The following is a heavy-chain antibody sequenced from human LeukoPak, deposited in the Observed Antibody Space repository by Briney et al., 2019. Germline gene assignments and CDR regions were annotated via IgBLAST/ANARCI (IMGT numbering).Heavy chain of an antibody. CDR1: GFTFSRLA. J-gene: IGHJ4*02. CDR3: AKDGREWPRSLDY. Sequence: PGGSLRLSCAASGFTFSRLAMTWVRQAPGKGLEWVSTISSSGSYYADPVKGRFIISRDNSRNTLDLQMNSLRAEDTAVYYCAKDGREWPRSLDYWGQGTLVTVSS. D-gene: IGHD5-12*01. CDR2: ISSSGS. V-gene: IGHV3-23*01.